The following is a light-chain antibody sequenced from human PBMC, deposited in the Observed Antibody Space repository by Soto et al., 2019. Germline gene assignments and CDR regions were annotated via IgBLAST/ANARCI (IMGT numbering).Light chain of an antibody. J-gene: IGKJ5*01. CDR1: QSLLHSNGYNY. CDR3: MPALQTPRVT. Sequence: DIVMTQSPLSLPVTPGEPASISCRSSQSLLHSNGYNYLDWYLQKPGQSPQLLIYLGSNRASGVPARFSGSGSGTDFTLKISSVEAEDVGVYYCMPALQTPRVTFGQGTRLEIK. CDR2: LGS. V-gene: IGKV2-28*01.